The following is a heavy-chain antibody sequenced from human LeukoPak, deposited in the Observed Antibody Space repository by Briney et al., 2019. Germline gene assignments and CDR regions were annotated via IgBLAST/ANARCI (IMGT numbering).Heavy chain of an antibody. CDR1: GYSISSGYY. Sequence: PSETLSLTCTVSGYSISSGYYWGWIRQPAGKGLEYIGRIYTSGSTKYSPSLKGRVTMSVDTSKNQISLKLSSVTAADTAVYYCARTLSMAASGSFDYWGQGTLVTVSS. CDR3: ARTLSMAASGSFDY. CDR2: IYTSGST. V-gene: IGHV4-4*07. D-gene: IGHD6-13*01. J-gene: IGHJ4*02.